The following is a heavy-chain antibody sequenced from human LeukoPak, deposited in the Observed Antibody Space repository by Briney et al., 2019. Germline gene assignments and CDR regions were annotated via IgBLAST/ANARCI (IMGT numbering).Heavy chain of an antibody. CDR2: INPSGGST. CDR1: GYTFTSYY. Sequence: GASVRVSCKASGYTFTSYYMHWVRQAPGQGLEWMGIINPSGGSTSYAQKFQGRVTMTRNTSISTAYMELSSLRSEDTAVYYCARDGIAARPSYYYYHYGMDVWGQGTTVTVSS. J-gene: IGHJ6*02. V-gene: IGHV1-46*01. D-gene: IGHD6-6*01. CDR3: ARDGIAARPSYYYYHYGMDV.